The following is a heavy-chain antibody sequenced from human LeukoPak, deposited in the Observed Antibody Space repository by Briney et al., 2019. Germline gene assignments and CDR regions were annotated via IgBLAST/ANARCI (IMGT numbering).Heavy chain of an antibody. V-gene: IGHV3-7*01. CDR2: IKQDESEI. CDR3: ARDKIVGPTTLDY. D-gene: IGHD1-26*01. Sequence: GGSLRLSCAASGFTFTSYSMNWVRQTPEKGLEWVANIKQDESEIYYVDSVKGRFTISRDNAKSSLYLQMNSLRTDDTAVYYCARDKIVGPTTLDYWGQGTLVTVSS. J-gene: IGHJ4*02. CDR1: GFTFTSYS.